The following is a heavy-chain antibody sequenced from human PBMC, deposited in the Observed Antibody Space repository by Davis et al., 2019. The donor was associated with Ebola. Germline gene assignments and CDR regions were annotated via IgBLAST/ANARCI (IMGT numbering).Heavy chain of an antibody. V-gene: IGHV5-51*01. D-gene: IGHD6-6*01. CDR2: IYPGDSDT. CDR3: VRHSSVATREGSDY. CDR1: AYSFTSYW. Sequence: KVSCKGSAYSFTSYWIGWVRQMPGKGLEWMGIIYPGDSDTRYSPSLQGQVTISVDKFFNTAYLQWSSLEASGTAIYYCVRHSSVATREGSDYWGQGTLVFVSS. J-gene: IGHJ4*02.